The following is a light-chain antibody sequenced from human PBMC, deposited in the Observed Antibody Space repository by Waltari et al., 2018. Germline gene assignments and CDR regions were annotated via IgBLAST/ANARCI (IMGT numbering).Light chain of an antibody. Sequence: EIVLTQSPATLSLSPGESATLSCRASQSVTFSYLAWYQQKPGRAPRVLIYGASSRATGIPARFSGSGSVTDFTLTISRLEPEDFAVYYCQQYGSSPSTFGQGTKLEIK. CDR3: QQYGSSPST. CDR1: QSVTFSY. J-gene: IGKJ2*01. V-gene: IGKV3-20*01. CDR2: GAS.